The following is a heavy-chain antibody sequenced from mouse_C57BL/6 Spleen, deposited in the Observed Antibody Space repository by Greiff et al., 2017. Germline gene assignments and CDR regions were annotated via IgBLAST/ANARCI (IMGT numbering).Heavy chain of an antibody. CDR3: TRGNWAY. V-gene: IGHV1-15*01. CDR2: IDPETGGT. CDR1: GYTFTDYE. Sequence: QVQLKQSGAELVRPGASVTLSCKASGYTFTDYEMHWVKQTPVHGLEWIGAIDPETGGTAYNQKFKGKAILTADKSSSTAYMELRSLTSEDSAVYYCTRGNWAYWGQGTLVTVSA. J-gene: IGHJ3*01.